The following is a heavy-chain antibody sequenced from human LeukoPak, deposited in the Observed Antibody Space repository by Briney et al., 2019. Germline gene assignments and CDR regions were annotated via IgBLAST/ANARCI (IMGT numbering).Heavy chain of an antibody. J-gene: IGHJ4*02. CDR2: ISWNSGSI. D-gene: IGHD6-19*01. CDR3: AKGAMAVAGIYVDY. V-gene: IGHV3-9*01. Sequence: PGGSLRLSCAASGFTFDDYAMHWVRQAPGKGLEWVSGISWNSGSIGYADSVKGRFTISRDNAKNSLYLQMNSLRAEDTALYYCAKGAMAVAGIYVDYWGQGTLVTVSS. CDR1: GFTFDDYA.